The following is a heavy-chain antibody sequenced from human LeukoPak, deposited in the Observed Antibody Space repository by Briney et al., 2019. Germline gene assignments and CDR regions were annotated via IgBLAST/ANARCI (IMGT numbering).Heavy chain of an antibody. CDR1: GFTFSSYE. CDR2: ISSSGSTI. V-gene: IGHV3-48*03. CDR3: ARVSGEWPH. Sequence: GGSLRLSCAASGFTFSSYEMNWVRQAPGKWLEWVSYISSSGSTIYYADSVKGRFTISRDNAKNSLYLQMNSLRAEDTAVYYFARVSGEWPHWGQGTLVTVSS. D-gene: IGHD3-3*01. J-gene: IGHJ4*02.